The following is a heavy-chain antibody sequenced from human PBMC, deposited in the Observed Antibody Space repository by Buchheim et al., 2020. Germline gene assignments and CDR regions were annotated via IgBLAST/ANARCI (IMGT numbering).Heavy chain of an antibody. CDR2: ISSSSSYI. CDR1: GFTFSSYS. D-gene: IGHD3-9*01. V-gene: IGHV3-21*01. Sequence: EVQLVESGGGLVKPGGSLRLSCAASGFTFSSYSMNWVRQAPGKGLEWVSSISSSSSYIYYADSVKGRFHIARDNAKNSLYLQMNSLRAEDTAVYYCARVGGDYDILTGYYQRYGMDVWGQGTT. CDR3: ARVGGDYDILTGYYQRYGMDV. J-gene: IGHJ6*02.